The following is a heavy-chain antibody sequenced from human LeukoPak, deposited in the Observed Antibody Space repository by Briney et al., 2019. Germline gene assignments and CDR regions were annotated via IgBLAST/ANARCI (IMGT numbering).Heavy chain of an antibody. J-gene: IGHJ6*03. CDR1: GGSISSGDYY. CDR3: ARVXXXYDFXXGYSNPYYYMDV. D-gene: IGHD3-3*01. CDR2: IYYSGST. Sequence: SQTLSLTCTVSGGSISSGDYYWSWIRQPPGKGLEWIGYIYYSGSTNYNPSLKSRVTISVDTSKNQFSLKLSSVTAAATPVFSCARVXXXYDFXXGYSNPYYYMDVWGKGTTVTVSS. V-gene: IGHV4-61*08.